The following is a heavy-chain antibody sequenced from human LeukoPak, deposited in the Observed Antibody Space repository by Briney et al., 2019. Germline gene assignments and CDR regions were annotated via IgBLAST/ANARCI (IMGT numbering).Heavy chain of an antibody. V-gene: IGHV4-4*02. J-gene: IGHJ4*02. CDR3: ARELLGAPTPGAY. CDR1: TVLGSSRNW. D-gene: IGHD7-27*01. Sequence: SETVSLTCALSTVLGSSRNWLGSVRHSPGTGLEWIGQVHQTGNTHYNPSLKPRVPISIDASKNQLSLELTSVTAADAAVYYGARELLGAPTPGAYWGQGTRVTVSS. CDR2: VHQTGNT.